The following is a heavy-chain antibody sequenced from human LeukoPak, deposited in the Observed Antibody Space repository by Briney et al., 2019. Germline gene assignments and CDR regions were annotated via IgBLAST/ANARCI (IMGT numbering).Heavy chain of an antibody. J-gene: IGHJ4*02. CDR3: AKEKDCYGDCYFFDF. CDR2: VRDRANSYAT. D-gene: IGHD2-21*02. V-gene: IGHV3-73*01. CDR1: GSSFSDSP. Sequence: GGSLRLSCAASGSSFSDSPMHWVRQASGKGLEWVGRVRDRANSYATGYAASVEGRFTISRDDSENTAYLQMNSLRSEDTAVYYCAKEKDCYGDCYFFDFWGRGTLVTVSS.